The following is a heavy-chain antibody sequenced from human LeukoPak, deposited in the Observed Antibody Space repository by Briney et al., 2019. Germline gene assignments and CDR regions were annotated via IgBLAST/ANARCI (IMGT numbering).Heavy chain of an antibody. CDR3: ARDKEVCFLYYYDSSGILNWFDP. CDR1: GYTFTGYY. J-gene: IGHJ5*02. CDR2: INPNRGGT. Sequence: SVKVSCKASGYTFTGYYMHWVRQAPGQGLEWRRWINPNRGGTNYAQKLQGRVTMTRDTSIRTAYMELSRLRSDDTAVYYCARDKEVCFLYYYDSSGILNWFDPWGQGTLVTVSS. V-gene: IGHV1-2*02. D-gene: IGHD3-22*01.